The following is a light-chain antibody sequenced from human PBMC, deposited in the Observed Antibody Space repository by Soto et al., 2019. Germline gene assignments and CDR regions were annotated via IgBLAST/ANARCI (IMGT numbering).Light chain of an antibody. Sequence: QSALTQPASVSGSPGQSITISCTGTSSDVGGYNYVSWYQQHPGKAPKLMIYEVSNRPSGVSNRFSGSKSGNTASLTICGLQAEDEADYYCSSYTSSSTLLYVFGTGTKVTVL. CDR1: SSDVGGYNY. CDR2: EVS. CDR3: SSYTSSSTLLYV. V-gene: IGLV2-14*01. J-gene: IGLJ1*01.